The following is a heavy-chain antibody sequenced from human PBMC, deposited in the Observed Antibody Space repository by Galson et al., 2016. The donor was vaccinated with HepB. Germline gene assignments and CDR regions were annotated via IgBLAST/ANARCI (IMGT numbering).Heavy chain of an antibody. Sequence: TLSLTCTVSGDSSSNNYWSWIRQPPGKGLEWIGYIYYTGSTNYNPSLKSRVTISVDTSKNQFSLKLSSVTAADTAVYYCAGRTSSWYYFDYWGQGTLVTVSS. CDR1: GDSSSNNY. CDR3: AGRTSSWYYFDY. D-gene: IGHD2-2*01. CDR2: IYYTGST. J-gene: IGHJ4*02. V-gene: IGHV4-59*08.